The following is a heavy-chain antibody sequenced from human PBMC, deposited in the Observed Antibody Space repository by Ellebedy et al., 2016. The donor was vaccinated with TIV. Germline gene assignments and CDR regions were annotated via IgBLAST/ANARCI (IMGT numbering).Heavy chain of an antibody. CDR2: ISYSGST. D-gene: IGHD3-10*01. V-gene: IGHV4-59*12. Sequence: MPSETLSLTCTVSGGSISPYYWSWIRQPPGKGLEWIGYISYSGSTNYNPSLKSRVTISVDRSKNQFSLKLSSVTAADTAVYYCASSGAGSDYFDLWGRGTLVTVSS. J-gene: IGHJ2*01. CDR1: GGSISPYY. CDR3: ASSGAGSDYFDL.